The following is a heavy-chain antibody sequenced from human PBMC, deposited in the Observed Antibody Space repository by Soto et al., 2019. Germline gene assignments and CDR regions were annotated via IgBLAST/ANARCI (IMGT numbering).Heavy chain of an antibody. D-gene: IGHD5-12*01. CDR3: GGMATITVAFDI. V-gene: IGHV4-61*01. J-gene: IGHJ3*02. CDR2: IYYSGST. CDR1: GGSVSSCSYY. Sequence: SETLSLTCTVSGGSVSSCSYYWSWVRQPPGKGLEWIGYIYYSGSTNYNPSLKSRVTISVDTSKNQFSLKLSSVTAADTAVYYCGGMATITVAFDIWGQGTMVTVSS.